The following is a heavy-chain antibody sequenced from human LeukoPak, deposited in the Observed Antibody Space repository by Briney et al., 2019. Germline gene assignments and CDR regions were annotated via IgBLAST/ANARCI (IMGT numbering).Heavy chain of an antibody. CDR2: ISYDGSNK. D-gene: IGHD3-22*01. Sequence: PGRSLRLSCAASGFTFSSYAMHWVRQAPGKGLEWVAVISYDGSNKYYADSVKGRFTISRDNSKNSLYLQMNSLRTEDTALYYCAKEESSAERAFDIWGQGTMVTVSS. CDR1: GFTFSSYA. V-gene: IGHV3-30-3*01. CDR3: AKEESSAERAFDI. J-gene: IGHJ3*02.